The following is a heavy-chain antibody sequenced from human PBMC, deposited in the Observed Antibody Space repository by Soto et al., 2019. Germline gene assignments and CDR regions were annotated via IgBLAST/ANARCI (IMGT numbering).Heavy chain of an antibody. J-gene: IGHJ6*02. Sequence: QVQLVQSGAEVKKPGSSVKVSCKASGGTFSSYAISWVRQAPGQGLEWMGGIVPTFGTANYAQQFQGRVTITADESTSTAYMELSSLRSEDTAVYYCARGRGTTVTKIYYYYGMDVWGQGTTVTVSS. D-gene: IGHD4-17*01. CDR1: GGTFSSYA. CDR2: IVPTFGTA. V-gene: IGHV1-69*12. CDR3: ARGRGTTVTKIYYYYGMDV.